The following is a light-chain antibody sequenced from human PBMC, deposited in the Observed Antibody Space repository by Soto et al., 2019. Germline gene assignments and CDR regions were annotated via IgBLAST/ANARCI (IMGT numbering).Light chain of an antibody. V-gene: IGLV2-14*01. CDR1: SSDVGGYNY. Sequence: QSALTQPASVSGSPGQSITISCTGTSSDVGGYNYVSWYQQHPGKAPKLMMYDVSNRPSGVSNRFSGSKSGNTASLTISGLQAEDEADYYCSSYTGSSTSVVFGGGTKLTVL. CDR2: DVS. J-gene: IGLJ2*01. CDR3: SSYTGSSTSVV.